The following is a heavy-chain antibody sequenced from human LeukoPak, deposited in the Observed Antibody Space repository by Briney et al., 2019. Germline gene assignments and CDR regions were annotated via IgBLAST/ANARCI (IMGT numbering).Heavy chain of an antibody. CDR3: ARGLGSYDTTWYPPLRY. Sequence: ASVTVSCKTSGFTFTTHDINWVRQATGKGLEWMGWMNPGSGDTGYEQRFQGRVTMTRDTSISTAYMELSSLTSEDAAVYYCARGLGSYDTTWYPPLRYWGQGTLVTVSS. CDR2: MNPGSGDT. V-gene: IGHV1-8*02. CDR1: GFTFTTHD. J-gene: IGHJ4*02. D-gene: IGHD2/OR15-2a*01.